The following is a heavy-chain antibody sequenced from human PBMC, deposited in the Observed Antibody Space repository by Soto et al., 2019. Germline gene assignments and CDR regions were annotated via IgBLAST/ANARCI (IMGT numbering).Heavy chain of an antibody. CDR3: ATVISLIAAAGNDAFDI. Sequence: QVQLVQSGAEVKKPGASVKVSCKVSGYTLTELSMHWVRQAPGKGLEWMGGFDPEDGERIYAQKFQDRVTMTEDTSTDTAYMELSSLRSEDTAVYYCATVISLIAAAGNDAFDIWGQGTMVTVSS. CDR1: GYTLTELS. V-gene: IGHV1-24*01. CDR2: FDPEDGER. D-gene: IGHD6-13*01. J-gene: IGHJ3*02.